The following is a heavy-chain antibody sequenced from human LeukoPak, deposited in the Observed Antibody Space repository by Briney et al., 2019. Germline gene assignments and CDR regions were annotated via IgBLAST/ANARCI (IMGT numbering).Heavy chain of an antibody. V-gene: IGHV4-34*01. Sequence: SETLSLTCAVNGGSFSGYYWSWIRQPPGKGLEWIGEINHSGSTDYNPSLKSRVTISVDTSKNQFSLKLSSVTAADTAVYYCARHVHSGWYWVYWGQGTLVTVSS. CDR2: INHSGST. D-gene: IGHD6-19*01. CDR3: ARHVHSGWYWVY. CDR1: GGSFSGYY. J-gene: IGHJ4*02.